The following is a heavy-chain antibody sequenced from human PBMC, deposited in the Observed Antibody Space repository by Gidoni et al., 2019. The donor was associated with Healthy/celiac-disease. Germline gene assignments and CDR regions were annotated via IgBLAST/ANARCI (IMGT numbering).Heavy chain of an antibody. CDR3: ARGAVGATRNWFDP. CDR2: INHSGST. Sequence: QVQLQQWGAGLLKPSATLSLTCAVYGGSFSGYYWSWIRQPPGKGLEGIGEINHSGSTNYNPDLKSRVTISVDTSKNQFSLKLSSVTAADTAVYYCARGAVGATRNWFDPWGQGTLVTVSS. CDR1: GGSFSGYY. V-gene: IGHV4-34*01. D-gene: IGHD1-26*01. J-gene: IGHJ5*02.